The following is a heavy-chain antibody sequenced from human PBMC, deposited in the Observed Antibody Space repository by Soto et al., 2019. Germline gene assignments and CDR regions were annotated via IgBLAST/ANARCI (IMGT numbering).Heavy chain of an antibody. J-gene: IGHJ6*02. Sequence: QVQLQESGPGLVKPSETLSLTCTVSGGSITNYYCSWFRQPSGKGLEWIGYIQYNGYSAYNLSLKRRVTMSIDTSKTQFSLMLESVTATDTAVYYCARHGFGSLHGLVDVWGQGTTVIVSS. CDR3: ARHGFGSLHGLVDV. V-gene: IGHV4-59*08. D-gene: IGHD3-10*01. CDR1: GGSITNYY. CDR2: IQYNGYS.